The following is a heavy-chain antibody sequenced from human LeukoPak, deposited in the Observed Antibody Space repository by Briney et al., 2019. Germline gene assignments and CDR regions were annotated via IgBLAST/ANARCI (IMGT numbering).Heavy chain of an antibody. CDR1: GFTFSSYE. CDR3: ARDWIVVVPAAILNYYYYGMDV. CDR2: ISSSGSTI. J-gene: IGHJ6*02. Sequence: GGSLRLSCAASGFTFSSYEMNWVRQAPGKGLEWVSYISSSGSTIYYADSAKGRFTISRDNAKNSLYLQMNCLRAEDTAVYYCARDWIVVVPAAILNYYYYGMDVWGQGTTVTVSS. V-gene: IGHV3-48*03. D-gene: IGHD2-2*02.